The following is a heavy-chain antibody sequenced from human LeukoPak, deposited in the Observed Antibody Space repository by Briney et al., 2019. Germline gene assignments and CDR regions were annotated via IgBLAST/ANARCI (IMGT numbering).Heavy chain of an antibody. CDR3: ARVSIYPRCHFDY. CDR2: ISPDGSNT. J-gene: IGHJ4*02. Sequence: GGSLRLSCAASGFSFGSYWMHWVRQAPGKGLVWVGRISPDGSNTLSADSVRGRFTISRDNAENSLYLQLNSLRAEDTAVYYCARVSIYPRCHFDYWGQGTLVTVSS. V-gene: IGHV3-74*03. CDR1: GFSFGSYW. D-gene: IGHD2-21*01.